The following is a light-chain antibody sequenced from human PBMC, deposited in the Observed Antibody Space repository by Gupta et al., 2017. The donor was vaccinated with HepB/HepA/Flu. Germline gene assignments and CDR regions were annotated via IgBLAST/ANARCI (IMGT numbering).Light chain of an antibody. CDR1: SSNIGNDN. CDR2: NDN. CDR3: VGWDDSLSGYV. Sequence: VLTQPPSASGTPGQRVTISCSGSSSNIGNDNAYWYQQLPGTAPKLLIYNDNQRPSGAPDRFSGSKSGTTASLAISGLRSEDEADYYCVGWDDSLSGYVFGAGTKVTVL. V-gene: IGLV1-47*02. J-gene: IGLJ1*01.